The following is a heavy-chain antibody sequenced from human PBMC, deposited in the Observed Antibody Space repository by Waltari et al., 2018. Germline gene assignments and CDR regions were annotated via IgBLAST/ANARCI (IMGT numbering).Heavy chain of an antibody. CDR2: ISYNGGNQ. J-gene: IGHJ4*02. V-gene: IGHV3-30-3*01. CDR3: ARESQNWNDSSFDC. CDR1: GFTFDNYA. D-gene: IGHD1-1*01. Sequence: QVQLVESGGGVVQPGRSLRLSCAASGFTFDNYAMHWVRQGPGKGLEWLAFISYNGGNQYSAASVKGRFTVSRDNSKNSLYLQMDSLRAEDTAVYYCARESQNWNDSSFDCWGQGTLVTVSS.